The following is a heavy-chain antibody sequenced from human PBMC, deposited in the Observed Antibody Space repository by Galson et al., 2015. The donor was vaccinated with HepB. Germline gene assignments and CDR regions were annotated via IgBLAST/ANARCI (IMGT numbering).Heavy chain of an antibody. V-gene: IGHV1-24*01. CDR2: FDPEDGET. D-gene: IGHD6-19*01. J-gene: IGHJ4*02. Sequence: SVKVSCKVSGYTLTELSMHWVRQAPGKGLEWMGGFDPEDGETIYAQKFQGRVTMTEDTSTDTAYMELSSLRSKDTAVYYCALAVAGRGDLDYWGQGTLVTVSS. CDR1: GYTLTELS. CDR3: ALAVAGRGDLDY.